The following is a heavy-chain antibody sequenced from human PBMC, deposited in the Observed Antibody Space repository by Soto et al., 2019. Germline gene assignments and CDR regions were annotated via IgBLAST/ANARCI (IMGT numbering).Heavy chain of an antibody. CDR3: ARRGEYSRYFDN. V-gene: IGHV4-59*01. Sequence: SETLSLTCTVSGASISSYYWSWIRQPPGKGLEWIGYISYSGNTNYNPSLKSRVTISVDTSKNQFSLNLRSVTAADTAVYYCARRGEYSRYFDNWGQGTLVTVSS. CDR1: GASISSYY. CDR2: ISYSGNT. J-gene: IGHJ4*02. D-gene: IGHD5-12*01.